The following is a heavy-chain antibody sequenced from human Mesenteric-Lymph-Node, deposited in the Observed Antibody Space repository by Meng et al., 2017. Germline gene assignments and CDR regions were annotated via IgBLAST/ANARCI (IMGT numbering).Heavy chain of an antibody. CDR1: GGSISRYY. Sequence: SETLSLTCTVSGGSISRYYWTWIRQPPGKGLEYIGYIYYTGSTNYNPSLKSRVTMSLDTPKSQISLKLSSVTAADTAVYYCASQTGYSSSWYRWFDPWGQGTLVTVSS. J-gene: IGHJ5*02. CDR2: IYYTGST. CDR3: ASQTGYSSSWYRWFDP. D-gene: IGHD6-13*01. V-gene: IGHV4-59*01.